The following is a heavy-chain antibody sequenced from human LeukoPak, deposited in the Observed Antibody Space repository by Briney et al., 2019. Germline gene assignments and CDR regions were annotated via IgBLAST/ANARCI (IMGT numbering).Heavy chain of an antibody. Sequence: ASVKVSCKASGYTFTGYYMHWVRQAPGQGLEWMGWINPNSGGTNYAQKLQGRVTMTTDTSTSTAYMELRSLRSDDTAVYYRARDLKMGYSSGRYSWGTGSSNDYWGQGTLVTVSS. V-gene: IGHV1-2*02. CDR1: GYTFTGYY. D-gene: IGHD6-19*01. J-gene: IGHJ4*02. CDR2: INPNSGGT. CDR3: ARDLKMGYSSGRYSWGTGSSNDY.